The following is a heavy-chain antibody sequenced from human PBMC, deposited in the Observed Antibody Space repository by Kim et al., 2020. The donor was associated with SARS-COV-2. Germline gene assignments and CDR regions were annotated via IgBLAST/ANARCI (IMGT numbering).Heavy chain of an antibody. V-gene: IGHV3-30*01. D-gene: IGHD3-9*01. J-gene: IGHJ6*02. Sequence: ARFTISRDNSKNTLYLQMNSLRAEHTAVYYCASGPYYDILTGQNTYGMDVWGQGTTVTVSS. CDR3: ASGPYYDILTGQNTYGMDV.